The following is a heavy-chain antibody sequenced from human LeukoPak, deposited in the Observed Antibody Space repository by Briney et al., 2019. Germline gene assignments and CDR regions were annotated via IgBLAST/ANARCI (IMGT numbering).Heavy chain of an antibody. Sequence: ASVTVSCTASGYSFTKYGISWVRQAPGQGLEWMGWISAYSGNTNYAPKLQDRVTMTTDTSTSTAYLEMRSLKSDDTAMYYCARVGATYGDPLEYDYWGQGTLVTVSS. J-gene: IGHJ4*02. CDR1: GYSFTKYG. CDR2: ISAYSGNT. V-gene: IGHV1-18*01. D-gene: IGHD4-17*01. CDR3: ARVGATYGDPLEYDY.